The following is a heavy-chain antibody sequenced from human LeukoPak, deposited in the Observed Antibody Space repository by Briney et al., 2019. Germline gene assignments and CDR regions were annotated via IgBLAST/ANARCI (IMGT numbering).Heavy chain of an antibody. Sequence: PSETLSLTCTVSGGSISSGSYYWSWIRQPAGKGLEWIGRIYTSGSTNYNPSLKSRVTISVDTSKNQFSLKLSSVTAADTAVYYCARGYCGGDCFVGWFDPWGQGTLVTVPS. CDR3: ARGYCGGDCFVGWFDP. V-gene: IGHV4-61*02. D-gene: IGHD2-21*02. CDR1: GGSISSGSYY. J-gene: IGHJ5*02. CDR2: IYTSGST.